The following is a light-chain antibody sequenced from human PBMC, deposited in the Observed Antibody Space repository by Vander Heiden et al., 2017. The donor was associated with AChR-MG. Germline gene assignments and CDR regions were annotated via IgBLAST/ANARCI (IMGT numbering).Light chain of an antibody. Sequence: QPVLTQPPSASATPGQRVTSYCAGSISNIGANAVNWYQRLPGTAPKLLICSSNQRPSGVPDRFSGCKSGTSASLAISGLQSEDEAGYYCAAWDDRLSGYVFGAGTTVTVL. J-gene: IGLJ1*01. CDR1: ISNIGANA. V-gene: IGLV1-44*01. CDR2: SSN. CDR3: AAWDDRLSGYV.